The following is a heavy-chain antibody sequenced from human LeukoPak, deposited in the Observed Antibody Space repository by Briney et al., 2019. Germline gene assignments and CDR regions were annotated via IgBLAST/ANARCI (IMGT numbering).Heavy chain of an antibody. Sequence: PSETLSLTCTVSGGSISSGSYYWSWIRQPAGKGLEWIGRIYTSRSTNYNPSLKSRVTISVDTSKNQFSLKLSSVTAADTAVYYCARVFYSSFFDIWGQGTMVTVSS. CDR2: IYTSRST. V-gene: IGHV4-61*02. J-gene: IGHJ3*02. CDR1: GGSISSGSYY. CDR3: ARVFYSSFFDI. D-gene: IGHD6-19*01.